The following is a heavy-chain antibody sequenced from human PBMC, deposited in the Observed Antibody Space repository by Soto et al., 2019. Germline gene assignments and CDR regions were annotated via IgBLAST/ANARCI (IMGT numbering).Heavy chain of an antibody. CDR2: IYYSGST. CDR1: GGSISSGDYY. Sequence: QVQLQESGPGLVKPSQTLSLTCTVSGGSISSGDYYWSWIRQPPGKGLEWIGYIYYSGSTYYNPSLKSRVTISVDTSKNQFSLKLSSVTAADTAVYYCARDTAMVASGDYYYGMDVWGQGTTVTVSS. J-gene: IGHJ6*02. D-gene: IGHD5-18*01. V-gene: IGHV4-30-4*01. CDR3: ARDTAMVASGDYYYGMDV.